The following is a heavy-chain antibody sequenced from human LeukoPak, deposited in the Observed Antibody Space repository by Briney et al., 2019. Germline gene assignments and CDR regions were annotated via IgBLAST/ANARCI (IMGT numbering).Heavy chain of an antibody. CDR1: GFTFSTYA. Sequence: PGGSLRLSCAASGFTFSTYAMSWVRRAPGKGLEWVSGFSGSGGRTYYADSVKGRFTVSRDKSKNTLYLQVSSLRAEDTAVYYCAKSDYDSSGFDLYYFDYWGQGTLVTVSS. J-gene: IGHJ4*02. D-gene: IGHD3-22*01. CDR3: AKSDYDSSGFDLYYFDY. V-gene: IGHV3-23*01. CDR2: FSGSGGRT.